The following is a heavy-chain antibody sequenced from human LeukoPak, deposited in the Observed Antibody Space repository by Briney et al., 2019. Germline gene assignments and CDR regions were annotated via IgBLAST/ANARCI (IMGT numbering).Heavy chain of an antibody. D-gene: IGHD5-18*01. J-gene: IGHJ5*02. V-gene: IGHV4-61*02. CDR3: AKGAGGFSYYNWFDP. Sequence: SETLSLTCTVSRGSITRGSYYWTWIRQPAGNGLEWIGRIYTSGSTNYNPSLKSRLTISLDTSKNQFSLKLASVTAADTAIYYCAKGAGGFSYYNWFDPWGQGTLVTVSS. CDR1: RGSITRGSYY. CDR2: IYTSGST.